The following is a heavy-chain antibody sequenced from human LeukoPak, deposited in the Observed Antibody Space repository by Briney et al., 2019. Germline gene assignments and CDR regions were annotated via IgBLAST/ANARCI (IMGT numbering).Heavy chain of an antibody. CDR1: GGSISTTSYY. V-gene: IGHV4-39*01. Sequence: SETLSLTCTVSGGSISTTSYYWSWIRQPPGKGLEWIGSYYSTGSNYYNPSLMSRITISADTSKNQFSLKLSSVTAADTAVYYCARLPNSYYYYMDVWGKGTTVTVSS. CDR2: YYSTGSN. CDR3: ARLPNSYYYYMDV. J-gene: IGHJ6*03.